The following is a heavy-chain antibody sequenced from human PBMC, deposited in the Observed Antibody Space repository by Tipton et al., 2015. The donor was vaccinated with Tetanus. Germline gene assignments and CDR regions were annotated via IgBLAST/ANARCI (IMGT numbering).Heavy chain of an antibody. CDR3: ARTSGYMYSDC. CDR1: GGSISTYH. Sequence: TLSLTCTVSGGSISTYHWSWIRQSPGKGLEWIGYIDYFGSTKYNPSPKSRVAMSVDTSKNQLSLRLNSVTSADTAVYYCARTSGYMYSDCWGQGTLVTVSS. D-gene: IGHD3-3*01. CDR2: IDYFGST. V-gene: IGHV4-59*01. J-gene: IGHJ4*02.